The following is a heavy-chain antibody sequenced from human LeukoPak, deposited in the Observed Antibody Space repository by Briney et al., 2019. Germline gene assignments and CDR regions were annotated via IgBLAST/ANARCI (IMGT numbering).Heavy chain of an antibody. CDR3: TLPLYDILTGYYGIDY. D-gene: IGHD3-9*01. J-gene: IGHJ4*02. CDR2: ISGSGGST. Sequence: PGGSLRLSCAASGFTFSSYAMSWVRQAPGKGLEWVSAISGSGGSTYYADSVKGRFTISRDNSKNTLYLQMNSLKTEDTAVYYCTLPLYDILTGYYGIDYWGQGTLVTVSS. CDR1: GFTFSSYA. V-gene: IGHV3-23*01.